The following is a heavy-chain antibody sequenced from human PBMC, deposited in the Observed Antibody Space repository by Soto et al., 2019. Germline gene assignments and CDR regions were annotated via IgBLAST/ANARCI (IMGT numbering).Heavy chain of an antibody. CDR3: ARGGVAVAAPYYFDY. Sequence: EVQLVESGGGLVQPGGSLRLSCAASGFTVSSNYMSWVRQAPGKGLEWVSVIYSGGSTYYADSVKGRFTISRDNSKNTLDLQMNSLRAEDTAVYYCARGGVAVAAPYYFDYWGQGTLVTVSS. CDR2: IYSGGST. J-gene: IGHJ4*02. D-gene: IGHD6-19*01. CDR1: GFTVSSNY. V-gene: IGHV3-66*01.